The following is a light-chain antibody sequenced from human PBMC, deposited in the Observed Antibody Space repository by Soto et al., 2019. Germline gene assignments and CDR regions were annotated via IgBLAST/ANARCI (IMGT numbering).Light chain of an antibody. CDR3: QQYNAYPLT. CDR2: KAS. CDR1: QSINSW. V-gene: IGKV1-5*03. J-gene: IGKJ4*01. Sequence: DIQMTQSPSTLPASVGDRVTITCRASQSINSWLAWYQQKPGKAPTLLIYKASTLESGVPLRFSGSESGTEFTLTISNLQPDDIATYYCQQYNAYPLTFGGGTKVDLK.